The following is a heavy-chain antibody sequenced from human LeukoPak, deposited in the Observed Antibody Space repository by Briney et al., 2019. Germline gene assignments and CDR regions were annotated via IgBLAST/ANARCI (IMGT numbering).Heavy chain of an antibody. Sequence: ETLSLTCTVSGGSISSSGYYWGWVRQPPGKGLEWIGSIYYSGITYHNPSLKSRVTISGDTSKNQFSLKLSSVTAADTAVYYCARHADSGFGELAFDYWGQGTLATVSS. V-gene: IGHV4-39*01. D-gene: IGHD3-10*01. J-gene: IGHJ4*02. CDR1: GGSISSSGYY. CDR2: IYYSGIT. CDR3: ARHADSGFGELAFDY.